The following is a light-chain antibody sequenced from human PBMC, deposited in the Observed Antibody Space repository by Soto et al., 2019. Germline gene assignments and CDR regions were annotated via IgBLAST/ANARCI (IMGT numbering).Light chain of an antibody. CDR3: CSFAGSIPVV. Sequence: QSALTQPPSVSGSPGQSVTISCTGTSSDVGGYKYVSWYQHHPGKAPKVMIFDVTKRPSGVPDRFSGSKSGNTASLTISGLQADDEADYYCCSFAGSIPVVFGGGTKLTVL. CDR2: DVT. CDR1: SSDVGGYKY. J-gene: IGLJ2*01. V-gene: IGLV2-11*01.